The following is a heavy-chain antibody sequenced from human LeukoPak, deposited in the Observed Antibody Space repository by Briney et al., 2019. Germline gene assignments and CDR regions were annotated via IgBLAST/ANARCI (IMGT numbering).Heavy chain of an antibody. CDR3: ARGGSSSWYELDYYYGMDV. J-gene: IGHJ6*02. D-gene: IGHD6-13*01. CDR1: GGSISSYY. Sequence: SETLSLTCTASGGSISSYYWSWIRQPPGKGLEWIGYIYYSGSTNYNPSLKSRVTISVDTSKNQFSLKLSSVTAADTAVYYCARGGSSSWYELDYYYGMDVWSQGTTVTVSS. CDR2: IYYSGST. V-gene: IGHV4-59*08.